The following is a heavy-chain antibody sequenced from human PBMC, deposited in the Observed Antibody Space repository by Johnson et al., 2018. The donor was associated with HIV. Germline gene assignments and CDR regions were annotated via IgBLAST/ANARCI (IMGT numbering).Heavy chain of an antibody. J-gene: IGHJ3*02. CDR3: AKDERAAAGTRGLDAFDI. D-gene: IGHD6-13*01. Sequence: QVQLVESGGGVVQPGRSLRLSCAASGFTFSSYAMHWVRQAPGQGLEWVAVISYDGSNKYYADSVKGRFTISRDNSKNTLYLQMNSLRAEDTAVYYCAKDERAAAGTRGLDAFDIWGQGTMVTVSS. V-gene: IGHV3-30*04. CDR2: ISYDGSNK. CDR1: GFTFSSYA.